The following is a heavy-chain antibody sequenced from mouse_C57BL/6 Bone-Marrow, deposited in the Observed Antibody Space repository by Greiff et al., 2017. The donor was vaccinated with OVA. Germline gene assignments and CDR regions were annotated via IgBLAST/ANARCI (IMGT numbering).Heavy chain of an antibody. J-gene: IGHJ4*01. CDR1: GYTFTDYY. V-gene: IGHV1-19*01. D-gene: IGHD2-4*01. CDR3: ARTGDYRYAMDY. CDR2: INPYNGGT. Sequence: VQLQQSGPVLVKPGASVKMSCKASGYTFTDYYMNWVKQSHGKSLEWIGVINPYNGGTSYNQKFKGKATLTVDKSSSTAYMELNSLTSEDSAVYYCARTGDYRYAMDYWGQGTSVTVSS.